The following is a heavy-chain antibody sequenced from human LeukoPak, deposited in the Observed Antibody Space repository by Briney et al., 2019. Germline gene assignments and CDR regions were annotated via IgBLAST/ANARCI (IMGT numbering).Heavy chain of an antibody. CDR3: ARDSPKRYSGSYFDY. D-gene: IGHD1-26*01. J-gene: IGHJ4*02. CDR1: GGSISSYY. V-gene: IGHV4-59*12. Sequence: PSETLSLTCTVSGGSISSYYWSWIRQPPGKGLEWIGFISDSGSTSYNSSLKSRVAISVDSSKNQFSLKLTSVTAADTAVYYCARDSPKRYSGSYFDYWGQGTLVTVSS. CDR2: ISDSGST.